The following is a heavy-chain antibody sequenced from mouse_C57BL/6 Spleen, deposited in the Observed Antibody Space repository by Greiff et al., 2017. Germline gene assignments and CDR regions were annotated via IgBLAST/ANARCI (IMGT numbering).Heavy chain of an antibody. CDR2: IYPGSGNT. D-gene: IGHD2-2*01. Sequence: VQLQQSGAELVRPGASVKLSCKASGYTFTDYYINWVKQRPGQGLEWIARIYPGSGNTYYNEKFKGKDTLTAEKSSSTAYMQLSSLTSEDSAVYFCAREGYDGFAYWGQGTLVTVSA. V-gene: IGHV1-76*01. CDR3: AREGYDGFAY. J-gene: IGHJ3*01. CDR1: GYTFTDYY.